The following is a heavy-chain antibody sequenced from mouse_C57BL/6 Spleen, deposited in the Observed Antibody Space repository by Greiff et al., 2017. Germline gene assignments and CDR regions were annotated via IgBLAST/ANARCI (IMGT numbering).Heavy chain of an antibody. CDR3: ASRGSNPAWFAY. Sequence: EVKLMESGPELVKPGASVKISCTASGYSFTDYNMNWVKQSNGKSLEWIGVINPNYGTTSYNQKFKGKATLTVDQSSSTAYMQLNSLTSEDSAVYYCASRGSNPAWFAYWGQGTLVTVSA. CDR1: GYSFTDYN. V-gene: IGHV1-39*01. J-gene: IGHJ3*01. CDR2: INPNYGTT. D-gene: IGHD2-5*01.